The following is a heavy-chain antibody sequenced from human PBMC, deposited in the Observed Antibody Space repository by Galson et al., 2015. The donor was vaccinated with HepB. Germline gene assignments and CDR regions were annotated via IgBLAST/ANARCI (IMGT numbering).Heavy chain of an antibody. V-gene: IGHV6-1*01. D-gene: IGHD5-12*01. CDR1: GDSVSTNIVA. CDR2: TYYRSKWYN. Sequence: CAISGDSVSTNIVAWNWIRQSPSRGLEWLGRTYYRSKWYNDYAVSVQIRITINPDTSRNQFSLQLNSVTPEDTGVYYCTRVRHLARGMDVWGRGTTVTVSS. CDR3: TRVRHLARGMDV. J-gene: IGHJ6*02.